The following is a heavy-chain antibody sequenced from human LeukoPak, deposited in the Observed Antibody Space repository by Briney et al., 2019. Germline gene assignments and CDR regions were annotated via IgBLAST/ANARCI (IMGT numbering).Heavy chain of an antibody. Sequence: PSETLSLTCTVSGASISSYHWNWIRQSPGKGLEWFGYMYYTGSSNYNPSLQSRVAIAVDTSKNQFSLKLSSVTAADTAVYYCAREAEYESSGHQYFDYWGQGILVTVSS. CDR3: AREAEYESSGHQYFDY. CDR2: MYYTGSS. CDR1: GASISSYH. D-gene: IGHD3-22*01. V-gene: IGHV4-59*01. J-gene: IGHJ4*02.